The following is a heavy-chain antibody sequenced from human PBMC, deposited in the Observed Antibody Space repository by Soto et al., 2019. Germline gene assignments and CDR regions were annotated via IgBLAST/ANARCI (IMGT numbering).Heavy chain of an antibody. V-gene: IGHV4-59*08. CDR3: ARQGYGPQPGLVDA. D-gene: IGHD1-1*01. CDR2: INHDGYS. Sequence: QVQLQQSGPGLVKPSETLSLTCTVSGGSIINYYCSWFRQSPGKGLEWIGYINHDGYSAYNLSLKRRITMSADTSKTQFSRMLDSVTATDTAVYYCARQGYGPQPGLVDAWGQGTTVIVSS. CDR1: GGSIINYY. J-gene: IGHJ6*02.